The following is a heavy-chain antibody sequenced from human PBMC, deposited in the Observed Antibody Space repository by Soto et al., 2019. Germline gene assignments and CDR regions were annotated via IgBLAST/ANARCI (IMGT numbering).Heavy chain of an antibody. V-gene: IGHV3-23*01. D-gene: IGHD5-12*01. CDR1: GFTFSIDG. CDR3: AKERAIKTAFDY. Sequence: GGSLRLSCAASGFTFSIDGMSWVRQAPGKGLEWVSLITDNGGSTYYADSVKGRFTISRDNTKNTLFLQMNSLRAEDTAVYYCAKERAIKTAFDYWCQGPLVTVSS. J-gene: IGHJ4*02. CDR2: ITDNGGST.